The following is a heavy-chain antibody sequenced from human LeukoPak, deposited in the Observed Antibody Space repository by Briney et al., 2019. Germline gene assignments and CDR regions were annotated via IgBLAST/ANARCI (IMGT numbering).Heavy chain of an antibody. CDR2: INPGGGST. CDR1: GYTFTSYY. D-gene: IGHD6-6*01. V-gene: IGHV1-46*01. CDR3: ARASPPYNWFDP. J-gene: IGHJ5*02. Sequence: ASVKVSCKASGYTFTSYYMHWVRQAPGQGLEWMGIINPGGGSTSYAQKFQGRVTMTRDMSTSTVYMELSSLRSEDTAVYYCARASPPYNWFDPWGQGTLVTVSS.